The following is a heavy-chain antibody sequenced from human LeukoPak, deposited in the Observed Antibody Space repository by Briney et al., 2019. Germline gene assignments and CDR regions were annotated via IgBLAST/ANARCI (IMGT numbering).Heavy chain of an antibody. V-gene: IGHV3-23*01. J-gene: IGHJ4*02. CDR1: GFTSSSYA. Sequence: VRSLRLSCAASGFTSSSYAMTSVRQAPGNGLECCSAISGSGGSTYYADSVKGRFTISRDNSKNTLYLQMNSLRAEDTAVYYCARRAGAYSHPYDYWGQGTLVTVSS. D-gene: IGHD4/OR15-4a*01. CDR2: ISGSGGST. CDR3: ARRAGAYSHPYDY.